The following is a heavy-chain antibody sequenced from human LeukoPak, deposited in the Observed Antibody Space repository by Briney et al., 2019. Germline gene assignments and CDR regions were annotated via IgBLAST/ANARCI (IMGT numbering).Heavy chain of an antibody. CDR2: ISYDGSNK. Sequence: GGSLRLSCAASGFTFSSYGMHWVRQAPGKGLEWVAVISYDGSNKYYADSVKGRFTISRDNSKNTLFLQISSLRAEDTAVYYCVRGVQQLVQGAVAAPEDYFDYWGQGTLVTVSS. CDR3: VRGVQQLVQGAVAAPEDYFDY. J-gene: IGHJ4*02. V-gene: IGHV3-30*03. D-gene: IGHD6-13*01. CDR1: GFTFSSYG.